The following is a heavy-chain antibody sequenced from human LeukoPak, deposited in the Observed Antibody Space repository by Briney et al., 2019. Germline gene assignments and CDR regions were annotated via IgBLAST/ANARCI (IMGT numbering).Heavy chain of an antibody. J-gene: IGHJ4*02. CDR2: ISWNSGSI. CDR1: GFTFDDYA. Sequence: PGRSLGLSCAASGFTFDDYAMHWVRQAPGKGLEWVSGISWNSGSIGYADSVKGRFTISRDNAKNSLYLQMNSLRAEDTALYYCAKADSGVAVAAAGFDYWGQGTLVTVSS. D-gene: IGHD2-15*01. CDR3: AKADSGVAVAAAGFDY. V-gene: IGHV3-9*01.